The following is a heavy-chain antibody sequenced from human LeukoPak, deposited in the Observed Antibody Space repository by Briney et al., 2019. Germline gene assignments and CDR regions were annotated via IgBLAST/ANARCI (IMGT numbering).Heavy chain of an antibody. CDR3: ARIYYYDTSGYYY. V-gene: IGHV1-2*02. J-gene: IGHJ4*02. CDR2: ISPISGGT. Sequence: ASVKVSCKASGYTFTNYYIHWVRQAPGQGLEWMGWISPISGGTNYAQKFQGRVTMTRDTSITTAYMDLSRLRSDDTAVYYCARIYYYDTSGYYYWGQGTLVTVSS. D-gene: IGHD3-22*01. CDR1: GYTFTNYY.